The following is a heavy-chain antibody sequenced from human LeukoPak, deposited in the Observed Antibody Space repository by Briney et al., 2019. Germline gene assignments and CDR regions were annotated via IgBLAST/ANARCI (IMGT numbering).Heavy chain of an antibody. CDR3: ARVGYNYDYVWGSYRSYYYMDV. CDR2: INHSGST. J-gene: IGHJ6*03. Sequence: SETLSLTCAVYGGSFSGYYWSWIRQPPGKGLEWIGEINHSGSTNYNPSLKSRVTISVDTSKNQFSLKLSSVTAADTAVYYCARVGYNYDYVWGSYRSYYYMDVWGKGTTVTISS. CDR1: GGSFSGYY. V-gene: IGHV4-34*01. D-gene: IGHD3-16*02.